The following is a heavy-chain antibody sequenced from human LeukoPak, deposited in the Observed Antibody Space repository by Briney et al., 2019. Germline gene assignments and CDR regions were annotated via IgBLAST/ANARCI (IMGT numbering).Heavy chain of an antibody. Sequence: SESLSLTRTVSGGSITSYYWSSIRQPPGKGLEWIGYIYYSGSTNYNPSLKSRVTISVDTSKNQFSLKLSSVTAADTAVYYRARHVPGDFTSIAAGRVWFDPWGQGTLVTVSS. V-gene: IGHV4-59*08. CDR2: IYYSGST. CDR3: ARHVPGDFTSIAAGRVWFDP. CDR1: GGSITSYY. J-gene: IGHJ5*02. D-gene: IGHD6-13*01.